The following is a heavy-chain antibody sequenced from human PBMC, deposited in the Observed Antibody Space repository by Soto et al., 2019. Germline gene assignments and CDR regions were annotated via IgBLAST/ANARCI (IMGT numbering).Heavy chain of an antibody. CDR2: IIPIFGTA. J-gene: IGHJ5*02. D-gene: IGHD6-19*01. V-gene: IGHV1-69*12. Sequence: QVQLVQSGAEVKKPGSSVKVSCKASGGTFSSYAISWVRQAPGQGLEWMGGIIPIFGTANYAQTFQGRVTITADESTSTAYMERSSLRSEDTAVYYFARSVAVAGSNWFDPWGQGTLVTVSS. CDR1: GGTFSSYA. CDR3: ARSVAVAGSNWFDP.